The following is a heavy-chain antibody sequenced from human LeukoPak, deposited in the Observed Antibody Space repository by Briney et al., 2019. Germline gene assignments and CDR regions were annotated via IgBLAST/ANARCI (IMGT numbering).Heavy chain of an antibody. CDR2: ITSSGSTI. J-gene: IGHJ4*02. V-gene: IGHV3-11*01. D-gene: IGHD5-24*01. CDR3: ASRNVYNSAY. Sequence: GGSLRLSCAASGFTFSDYYMSWIRQAPGKGLEWVSYITSSGSTIYYADSVKGRSTISRDNAKNSLYLQMNSLRAEDTAVYYCASRNVYNSAYWGQGTLVTVSS. CDR1: GFTFSDYY.